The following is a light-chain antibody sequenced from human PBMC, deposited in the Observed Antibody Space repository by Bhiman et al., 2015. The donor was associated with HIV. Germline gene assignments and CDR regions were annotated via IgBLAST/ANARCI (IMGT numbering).Light chain of an antibody. CDR2: DVS. CDR3: CSYAGSYTWV. J-gene: IGLJ3*02. CDR1: SSDIGGSDS. V-gene: IGLV2-11*01. Sequence: QSALTQPASVSGSPGQSITISCSGTSSDIGGSDSVSWYQHHPGKAPKLIIYDVSKRPSGVPNRFSGSKSGNTASLTISGLQAEDEADYYCCSYAGSYTWVFGGGTKLTVL.